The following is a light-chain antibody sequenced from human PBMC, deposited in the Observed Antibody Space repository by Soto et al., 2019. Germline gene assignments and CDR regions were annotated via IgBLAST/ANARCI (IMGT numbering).Light chain of an antibody. CDR1: QRVNTN. Sequence: EIVMTQSPATLSVSPGERATFSCRASQRVNTNLAWYQLKPGQAPRLLVYGASIRATGIPARFSGSGSGTEYSLTISSLQSEDFGVYFCQQYDQWWTFGQGTRWIS. CDR2: GAS. V-gene: IGKV3-15*01. CDR3: QQYDQWWT. J-gene: IGKJ1*01.